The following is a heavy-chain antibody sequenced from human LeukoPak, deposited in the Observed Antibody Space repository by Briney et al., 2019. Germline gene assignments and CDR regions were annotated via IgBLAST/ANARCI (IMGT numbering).Heavy chain of an antibody. D-gene: IGHD2-8*01. Sequence: SETLSLTCTVSGGSISSSSYYWGWIRQPPGKGLEWIGSIYYSGSTYYNPSLKGRVTISVDTSKNQFSLKLSSVTAADTAVYYCARCYCTNGVCSYYYYYYMDVWGKGTTVTVSS. CDR3: ARCYCTNGVCSYYYYYYMDV. V-gene: IGHV4-39*07. CDR2: IYYSGST. J-gene: IGHJ6*03. CDR1: GGSISSSSYY.